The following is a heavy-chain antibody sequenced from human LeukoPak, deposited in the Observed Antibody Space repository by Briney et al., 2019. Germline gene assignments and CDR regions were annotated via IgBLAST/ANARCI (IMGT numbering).Heavy chain of an antibody. D-gene: IGHD1-26*01. CDR2: IIPIFGTP. Sequence: ASVKVSCKASGGTFNSYAISWVRQAPGQGLEWMGGIIPIFGTPKYARKYQGRVTVTADESTSTAYMELSSLTSEDTAVYYCARDNKWELFALDYWGQGTLVTVSS. V-gene: IGHV1-69*01. CDR1: GGTFNSYA. J-gene: IGHJ4*02. CDR3: ARDNKWELFALDY.